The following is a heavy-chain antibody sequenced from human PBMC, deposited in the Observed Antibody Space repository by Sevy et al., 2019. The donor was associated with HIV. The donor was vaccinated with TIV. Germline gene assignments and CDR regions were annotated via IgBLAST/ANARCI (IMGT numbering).Heavy chain of an antibody. CDR2: IYSSGST. J-gene: IGHJ5*01. CDR1: GSSIGSGNYF. D-gene: IGHD6-19*01. V-gene: IGHV4-31*03. Sequence: SETLSLTCTVSGSSIGSGNYFWSWIRQLPGKGLEWIGYIYSSGSTYYNPSLKSRLSMSVDTSKNQFSLKLSSVTAADTAVYYCASHTAVAGPFDSWGQGTLVTVSS. CDR3: ASHTAVAGPFDS.